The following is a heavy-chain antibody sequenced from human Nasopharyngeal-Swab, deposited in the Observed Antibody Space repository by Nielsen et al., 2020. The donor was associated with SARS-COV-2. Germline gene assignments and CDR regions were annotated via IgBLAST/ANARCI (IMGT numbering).Heavy chain of an antibody. V-gene: IGHV3-15*01. D-gene: IGHD1-26*01. CDR2: IKSKTDGSTT. CDR3: TTPGSYPGIDY. J-gene: IGHJ4*02. Sequence: GGSLRLSCAASGITFSNAWMSWVRQAPGKGLEWVGRIKSKTDGSTTDYAVPVKGRFTISRDDSKNTLFLQMNSLKTEDTAVYYCTTPGSYPGIDYRGQGTLVTVSS. CDR1: GITFSNAW.